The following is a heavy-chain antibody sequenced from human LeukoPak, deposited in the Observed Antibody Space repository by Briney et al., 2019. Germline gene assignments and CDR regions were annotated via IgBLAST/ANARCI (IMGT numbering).Heavy chain of an antibody. D-gene: IGHD6-6*01. CDR2: INPNSGGT. CDR1: GYTFTGYY. J-gene: IGHJ4*02. V-gene: IGHV1-2*02. Sequence: ASVKVSCKASGYTFTGYYMHWVRQAPGQGLEWMGWINPNSGGTNYAQKFQGRVTMTRDTSISTAYMELSRLRSDDTAVYYCARDAEYSSSNIDYWGQGTLVTVSS. CDR3: ARDAEYSSSNIDY.